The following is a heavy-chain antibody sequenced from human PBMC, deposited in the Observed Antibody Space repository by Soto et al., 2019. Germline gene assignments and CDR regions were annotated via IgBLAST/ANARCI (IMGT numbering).Heavy chain of an antibody. CDR3: ARDLRGGYNYFDY. CDR1: GFTFSGYW. V-gene: IGHV3-7*03. D-gene: IGHD5-12*01. Sequence: GGSLRRSCAASGFTFSGYWMTWVRQAPGQGLEWVANINRDGDEENYVHSVKGRFTISRDNAKNSLSLHLSSLRADDTAVYYCARDLRGGYNYFDYWGQGALVTVSS. J-gene: IGHJ4*02. CDR2: INRDGDEE.